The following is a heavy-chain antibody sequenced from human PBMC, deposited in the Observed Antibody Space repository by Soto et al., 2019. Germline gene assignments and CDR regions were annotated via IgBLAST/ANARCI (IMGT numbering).Heavy chain of an antibody. J-gene: IGHJ4*02. CDR1: GFTFSSYA. Sequence: QVQLVESGGGVVQPGRSLRLSCAASGFTFSSYAMHWVRQAPGKGLEWVAVISYDGSNKYYADSVKGRFTISRDNSKNPLYLQMNSLRAEDTTVYYCARSQLWPYYFDYWGQGTLVTVSS. D-gene: IGHD5-18*01. CDR3: ARSQLWPYYFDY. CDR2: ISYDGSNK. V-gene: IGHV3-30-3*01.